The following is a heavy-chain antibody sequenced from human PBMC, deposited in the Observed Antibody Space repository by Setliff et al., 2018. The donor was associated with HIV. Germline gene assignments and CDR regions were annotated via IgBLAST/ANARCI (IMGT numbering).Heavy chain of an antibody. CDR3: ARFSSGWYAHY. D-gene: IGHD6-19*01. CDR1: GSSISSHY. Sequence: SETLSLTCTVSGSSISSHYWTWIRQPPGRGLEWIGSFYYSGSANYNPSFKSRVTISVDTPKNQLSLKLTSVTVADTAVYYCARFSSGWYAHYWGQGKLVTVSS. CDR2: FYYSGSA. J-gene: IGHJ4*02. V-gene: IGHV4-59*11.